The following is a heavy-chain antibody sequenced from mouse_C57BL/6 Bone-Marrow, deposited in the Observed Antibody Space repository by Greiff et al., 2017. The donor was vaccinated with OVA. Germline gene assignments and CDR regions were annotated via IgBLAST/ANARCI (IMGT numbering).Heavy chain of an antibody. V-gene: IGHV1-53*01. D-gene: IGHD1-1*01. CDR1: GYTFTSYW. CDR3: ARWDCFYNGLAY. CDR2: INPSNGGT. J-gene: IGHJ3*01. Sequence: VQLQQPGTELVKPGASVKLSCKASGYTFTSYWMPWVKQRPGQGLEWIGNINPSNGGTNYNAKFKSKATLTVDKSSSPAYMQRSSLTSEDSAVYYCARWDCFYNGLAYWGQGTLVTVSA.